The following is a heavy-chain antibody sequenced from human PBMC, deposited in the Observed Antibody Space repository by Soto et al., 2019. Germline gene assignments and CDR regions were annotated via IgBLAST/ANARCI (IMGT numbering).Heavy chain of an antibody. V-gene: IGHV3-21*01. CDR1: GFTFSSYS. CDR2: ISSSSSYI. Sequence: EVQLVESGGGLVKPGGSLRLSCAASGFTFSSYSMNWVRQAPGKGLEWVSSISSSSSYIYYADSVKSRFTISRDNAKNSLYLQMNSLRAEDTAVYYCARAPPYYSDSSGYYGYCGQGTLVTVSS. J-gene: IGHJ4*02. D-gene: IGHD3-22*01. CDR3: ARAPPYYSDSSGYYGY.